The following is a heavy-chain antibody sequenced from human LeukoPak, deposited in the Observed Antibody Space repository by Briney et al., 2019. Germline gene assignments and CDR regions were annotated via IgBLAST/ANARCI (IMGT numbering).Heavy chain of an antibody. J-gene: IGHJ4*02. CDR3: ARGLVPPGWNYGY. Sequence: ASVKVSCKASGYTFTGYYMHWVRQAPGQGLEWMGWINPNSGGTNYAQKFQGRVTMTGDTSISTAYMELSRLRSDDTAVYYCARGLVPPGWNYGYWGQGTLVTVSS. V-gene: IGHV1-2*02. D-gene: IGHD1-7*01. CDR1: GYTFTGYY. CDR2: INPNSGGT.